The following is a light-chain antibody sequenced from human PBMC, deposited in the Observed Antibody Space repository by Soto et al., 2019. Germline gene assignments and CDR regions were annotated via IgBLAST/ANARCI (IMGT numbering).Light chain of an antibody. Sequence: DIQMTQSPSTLSASVGDRVTITCRASQSISSWLAWYQQEPGKAPKLLIYQASSLESGVPSRFSGSGSGTELTLTISSLQPDDFATYYCQQYNSYSYTFGQGTKLEIK. CDR3: QQYNSYSYT. CDR1: QSISSW. CDR2: QAS. J-gene: IGKJ2*01. V-gene: IGKV1-5*03.